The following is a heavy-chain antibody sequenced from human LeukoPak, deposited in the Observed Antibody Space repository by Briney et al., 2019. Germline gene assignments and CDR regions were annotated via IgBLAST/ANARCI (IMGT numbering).Heavy chain of an antibody. D-gene: IGHD3-10*01. CDR2: IWYDGSNK. J-gene: IGHJ4*02. CDR3: AKDKISGVRGALDY. Sequence: GRPLRLSCAASGFTFSSYGMHWVRQAPGKGLEWVAVIWYDGSNKYYADSVKGRFTISRDNAKNSLYLQMNSLGAEDTAFYYCAKDKISGVRGALDYWGQGTLVTVSS. CDR1: GFTFSSYG. V-gene: IGHV3-33*03.